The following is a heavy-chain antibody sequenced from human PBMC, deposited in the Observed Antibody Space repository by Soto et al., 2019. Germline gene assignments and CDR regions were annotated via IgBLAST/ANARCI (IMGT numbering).Heavy chain of an antibody. Sequence: ASVKVSCKASGYTFTGYYMHWVRQAPGQGLEWMGWINPNSGGTNYAQKFQGWVTMTRDTSISTAYMELSSLRSEDTAVYYCATDSSYGSGSPNWFDPWGQGTLVTVSS. CDR2: INPNSGGT. CDR1: GYTFTGYY. V-gene: IGHV1-2*04. J-gene: IGHJ5*02. CDR3: ATDSSYGSGSPNWFDP. D-gene: IGHD3-10*01.